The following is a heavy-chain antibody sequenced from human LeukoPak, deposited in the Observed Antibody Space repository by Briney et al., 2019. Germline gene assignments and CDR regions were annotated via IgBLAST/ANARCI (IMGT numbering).Heavy chain of an antibody. CDR2: FHREDGET. V-gene: IGHV1-24*01. J-gene: IGHJ6*02. D-gene: IGHD3-10*01. CDR1: GNILSELS. Sequence: GASVKVSCKISGNILSELSIQWVRQAPGKGLEWMGGFHREDGETIYAQKFQGRVTMTTDTSTSTVFMELRSLRSDDTAVYYCARGGAYGSEFSYYYGMDVWGQGTTVTVS. CDR3: ARGGAYGSEFSYYYGMDV.